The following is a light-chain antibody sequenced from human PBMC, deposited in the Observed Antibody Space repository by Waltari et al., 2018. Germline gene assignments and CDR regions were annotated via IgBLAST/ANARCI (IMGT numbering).Light chain of an antibody. V-gene: IGLV4-69*01. CDR3: QTGGFGIWV. CDR1: SGHRRYA. Sequence: QLMLTQSPSASASLGASVKLTFTLSSGHRRYALAWHQQQPEKGPRYLMKVNSDGSHIKGDGIPDRFSGSSSGAERYLTISSRQSEDEADYYCQTGGFGIWVFGGGTKLTVL. CDR2: VNSDGSH. J-gene: IGLJ3*02.